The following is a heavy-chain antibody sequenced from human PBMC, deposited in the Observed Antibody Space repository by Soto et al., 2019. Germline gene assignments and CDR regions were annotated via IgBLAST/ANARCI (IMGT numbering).Heavy chain of an antibody. CDR1: GGSVSGYY. Sequence: SETLSLTCAVYGGSVSGYYWSWIRQPPGKGLEWIGEINHSGSTNYNPSLKSRVTISVDTSKNQFSLKLSSVTAADTAVYYCARVPNVVRDYYYMDVWGKGTTVTVSS. J-gene: IGHJ6*03. V-gene: IGHV4-34*01. CDR2: INHSGST. CDR3: ARVPNVVRDYYYMDV. D-gene: IGHD2-2*01.